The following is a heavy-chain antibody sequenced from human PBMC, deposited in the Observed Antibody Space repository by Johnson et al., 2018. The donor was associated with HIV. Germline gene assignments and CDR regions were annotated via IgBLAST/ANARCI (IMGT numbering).Heavy chain of an antibody. J-gene: IGHJ3*02. CDR1: GFTVSTNY. V-gene: IGHV3-66*01. D-gene: IGHD5-18*01. CDR2: IYSGDTL. CDR3: ARAYSYGAFDI. Sequence: MLLVESGGGLVQPGGSLRLSCASGFTVSTNYMSWVRQAPGKGLEWVSVIYSGDTLYYADSVKGRFTISRDNSKNTLYLQMNSLRAEDTAVYYCARAYSYGAFDIWGQGTMVTVSS.